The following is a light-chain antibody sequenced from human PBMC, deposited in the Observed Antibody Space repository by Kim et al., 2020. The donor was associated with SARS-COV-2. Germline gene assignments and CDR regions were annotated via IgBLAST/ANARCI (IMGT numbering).Light chain of an antibody. V-gene: IGKV1-5*03. Sequence: DIQMTQSPSTLSASVGDRVTITCRASQSNSYYLAWYQQKPGKAPKLLIYKASSLQSGVPSRFSGSGSGTEFTLTISSLQPDDFASYYCQQYYDDHTFGQGPKLEI. CDR2: KAS. J-gene: IGKJ2*01. CDR1: QSNSYY. CDR3: QQYYDDHT.